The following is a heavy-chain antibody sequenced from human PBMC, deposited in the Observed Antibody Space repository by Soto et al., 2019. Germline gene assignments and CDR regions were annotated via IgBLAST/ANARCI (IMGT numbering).Heavy chain of an antibody. V-gene: IGHV4-39*01. Sequence: PLHESGPGQVKSSETLSLTCTVSGDSLRSSYHYWGWIRQLPGQGLEWIGSIYYTGNTYYNPSLKWRVSICGYMATNEISLSLRAGSVADTAVYYCVRVEMYAGEFTPNFCLWGHGALVTVSS. CDR2: IYYTGNT. CDR1: GDSLRSSYHY. J-gene: IGHJ4*01. D-gene: IGHD2-8*01. CDR3: VRVEMYAGEFTPNFCL.